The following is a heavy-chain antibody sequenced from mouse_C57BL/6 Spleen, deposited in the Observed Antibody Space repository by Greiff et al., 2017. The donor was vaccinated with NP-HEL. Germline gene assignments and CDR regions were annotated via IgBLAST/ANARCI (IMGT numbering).Heavy chain of an antibody. Sequence: EVKLVESGGGLVKPGGSLKLSCAASGFTFSDYGMHWVRQAPEKGLEWVAYISSGSSTIYYADTVKGRFTISRDNAKNTLFLQMTSLRSEDTAMYYCARMGLGYFDVWGTGTTVTVSS. D-gene: IGHD4-1*01. CDR3: ARMGLGYFDV. CDR2: ISSGSSTI. J-gene: IGHJ1*03. CDR1: GFTFSDYG. V-gene: IGHV5-17*01.